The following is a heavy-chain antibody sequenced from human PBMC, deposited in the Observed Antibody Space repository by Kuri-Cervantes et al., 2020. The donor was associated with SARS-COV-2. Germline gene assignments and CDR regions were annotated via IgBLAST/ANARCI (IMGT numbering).Heavy chain of an antibody. V-gene: IGHV3-11*01. Sequence: GESLKISCAASGFTFSDYYMSWIRQAPGNGLEWVSYISSSGSTIYYADSVKGRFTIFRDNAKNSLYLQMNSLKTEDTAVYYCTRDTTRDGYNLSPFDYWGQGTLVTVSS. CDR3: TRDTTRDGYNLSPFDY. CDR1: GFTFSDYY. D-gene: IGHD5-24*01. J-gene: IGHJ4*02. CDR2: ISSSGSTI.